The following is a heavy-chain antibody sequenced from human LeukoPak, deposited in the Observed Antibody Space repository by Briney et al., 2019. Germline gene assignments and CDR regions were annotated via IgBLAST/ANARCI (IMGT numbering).Heavy chain of an antibody. CDR2: IYYSGST. Sequence: PSETLSLTCTVSGGPIRSYYWSWIRQPPGKGLEWIAYIYYSGSTNYNPSLKSRVTISVDTSKNQFSLKLSSVTAADTAVYYCARDRVEYSSSYDAFDIWGQGTMVTVSS. J-gene: IGHJ3*02. D-gene: IGHD6-6*01. CDR1: GGPIRSYY. CDR3: ARDRVEYSSSYDAFDI. V-gene: IGHV4-59*01.